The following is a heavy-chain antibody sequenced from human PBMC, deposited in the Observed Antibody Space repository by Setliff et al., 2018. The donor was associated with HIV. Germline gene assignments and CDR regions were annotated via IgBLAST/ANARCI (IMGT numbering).Heavy chain of an antibody. V-gene: IGHV4-4*07. Sequence: SETLSLTCNVSGASTGSSVFSWNWVRQPAGKGLEWIGRMSASGGTTYTPSLKGRVSMSRDTSRNEFYLRLSSVTAADTAIYYCTRETPIPSRLFYYMDVWGKGSTVAIAS. D-gene: IGHD2-21*02. CDR1: GASTGSSVFS. J-gene: IGHJ6*03. CDR3: TRETPIPSRLFYYMDV. CDR2: MSASGGT.